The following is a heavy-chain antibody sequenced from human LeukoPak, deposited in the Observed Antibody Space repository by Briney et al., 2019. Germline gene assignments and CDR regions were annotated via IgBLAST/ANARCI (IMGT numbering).Heavy chain of an antibody. V-gene: IGHV3-33*01. Sequence: GGSLRLSCAASGFTFSSYGMHWVRQAPGKGLEWVAVIWYDGSNKYYADSVKGRFTISRDNSKNTLYLQMNSLRAEDTAVYYCARHDSSGYYRPLDYWGQGTLVTVSS. J-gene: IGHJ4*02. CDR2: IWYDGSNK. D-gene: IGHD3-22*01. CDR1: GFTFSSYG. CDR3: ARHDSSGYYRPLDY.